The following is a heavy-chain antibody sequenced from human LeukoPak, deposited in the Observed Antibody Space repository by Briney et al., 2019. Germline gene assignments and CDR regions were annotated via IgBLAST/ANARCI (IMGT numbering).Heavy chain of an antibody. V-gene: IGHV3-23*01. J-gene: IGHJ4*02. Sequence: GGSLRLSCATSGFTFSDYPMTWVRQGSGKGLEWVSAISGDGRYTLYADAVKGRYTISRDNSKNTLFLQMSSLRTEDTAVYYCAKNYGNPRPYYDYWGQGILVTVSS. CDR3: AKNYGNPRPYYDY. D-gene: IGHD4-11*01. CDR2: ISGDGRYT. CDR1: GFTFSDYP.